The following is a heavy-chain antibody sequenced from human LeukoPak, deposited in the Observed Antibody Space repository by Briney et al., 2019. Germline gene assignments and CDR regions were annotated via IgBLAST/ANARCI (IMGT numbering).Heavy chain of an antibody. D-gene: IGHD3-22*01. Sequence: PGGSLRLSCAASGFTFSSYAMSWVRQAPGKGLEWVSAISGSGGSTYYADSVKGRFTISRDNSKNTLYLQMNSLRAEDTAVYYCAKDRGYFSSGDFLLDYWGQGTLVTVSS. J-gene: IGHJ4*02. CDR2: ISGSGGST. CDR1: GFTFSSYA. V-gene: IGHV3-23*01. CDR3: AKDRGYFSSGDFLLDY.